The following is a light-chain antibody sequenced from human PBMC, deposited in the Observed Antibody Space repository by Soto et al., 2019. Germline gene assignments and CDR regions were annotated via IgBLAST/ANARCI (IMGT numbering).Light chain of an antibody. J-gene: IGKJ2*01. V-gene: IGKV3D-11*01. CDR2: LAS. CDR3: QQSYSPPYT. Sequence: EIVLTQSPATLSSFPGDRVTLSCRASQAVNTRLAWYQHKPGQAPRLLIYLASNRAAGVPARFSGSGSGTDFTLTISDVEPEDFATYSCQQSYSPPYTFGQGTKLEIK. CDR1: QAVNTR.